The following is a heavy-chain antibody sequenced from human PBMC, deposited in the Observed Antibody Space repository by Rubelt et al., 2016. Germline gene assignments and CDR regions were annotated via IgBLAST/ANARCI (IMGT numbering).Heavy chain of an antibody. CDR3: AKWPEYYYDSPTKPSSREFDY. J-gene: IGHJ4*02. CDR2: TNSDGSIT. D-gene: IGHD3-22*01. CDR1: GFNFSVHC. V-gene: IGHV3-23*03. Sequence: GGSLRLSCVASGFNFSVHCMSWVRQAPGKGLVWVSRTNSDGSITSLADSVKGRFPIFRDNSKNTQYLQMNSLGAEDTAVEYCAKWPEYYYDSPTKPSSREFDYWGQGTLVTVSS.